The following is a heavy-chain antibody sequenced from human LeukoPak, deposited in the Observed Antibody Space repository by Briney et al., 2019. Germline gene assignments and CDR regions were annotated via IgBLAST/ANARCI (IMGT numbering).Heavy chain of an antibody. J-gene: IGHJ4*02. Sequence: GRSLRLSCAASGFTFSSYAMSWVRQAPGKGLEWVSAISGSGGSTYYADSVKGRFTISRDNSKNTLYLQMNSLRAEDTAVYYCAKMYSSGWYFLFDYWGQGTLVTVSS. CDR2: ISGSGGST. CDR1: GFTFSSYA. D-gene: IGHD6-19*01. V-gene: IGHV3-23*01. CDR3: AKMYSSGWYFLFDY.